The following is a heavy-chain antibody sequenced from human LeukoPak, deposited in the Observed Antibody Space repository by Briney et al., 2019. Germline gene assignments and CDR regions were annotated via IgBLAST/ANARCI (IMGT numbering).Heavy chain of an antibody. CDR2: IDYSGNT. Sequence: SETLSLTCTVSGGSISSDYWSWIRQPPGKGLEWIGYIDYSGNTNYNPTLKSRVTISVDTSKNQFSLKLSSVTAAGTAMYYCATSIGTIYTWFDPWGQGTLVTVPS. V-gene: IGHV4-59*01. D-gene: IGHD1-1*01. CDR3: ATSIGTIYTWFDP. J-gene: IGHJ5*02. CDR1: GGSISSDY.